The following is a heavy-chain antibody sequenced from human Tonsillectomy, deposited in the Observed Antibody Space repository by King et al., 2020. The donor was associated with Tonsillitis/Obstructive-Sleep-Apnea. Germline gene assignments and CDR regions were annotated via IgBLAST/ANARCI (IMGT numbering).Heavy chain of an antibody. J-gene: IGHJ5*02. CDR3: ARVVPAAPNWFDP. V-gene: IGHV3-48*03. D-gene: IGHD2-2*01. CDR1: GFTFSSYE. CDR2: ISSSGSTI. Sequence: VQLVESGGGLVQPGGSLRLSCAASGFTFSSYEMNWVCQAPGKGLEWVSYISSSGSTIYYADSVKGRFTISRDNAKNSLYLQMNSLRAEDTAVYYCARVVPAAPNWFDPWGQGTLVTVSS.